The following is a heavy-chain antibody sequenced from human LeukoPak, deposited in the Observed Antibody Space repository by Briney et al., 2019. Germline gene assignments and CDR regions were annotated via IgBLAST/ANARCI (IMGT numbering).Heavy chain of an antibody. CDR2: IYYSGST. D-gene: IGHD3-10*01. J-gene: IGHJ4*02. CDR3: ARERFGELSH. V-gene: IGHV4-39*07. CDR1: GGSISSSSYY. Sequence: SETLSLTCTVSGGSISSSSYYWGWIRQPPGKGLEWIGSIYYSGSTYYNPSLKSRVTISVDTSKNQFSLKLSSVTAADTAVYYCARERFGELSHWGQGTLVTVSS.